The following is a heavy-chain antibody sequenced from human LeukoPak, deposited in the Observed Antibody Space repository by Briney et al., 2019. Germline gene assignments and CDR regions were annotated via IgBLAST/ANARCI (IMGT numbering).Heavy chain of an antibody. CDR3: TGYSSGYYFSVDAFDI. CDR1: GFTFSSHA. D-gene: IGHD3-22*01. CDR2: ISGSGGST. Sequence: GGSLRLSCAASGFTFSSHAMSWVRQAPGKGLEWLSSISGSGGSTYYADSVKGRFTISRDNFKNTMYLQMNSLRAEDTAVYYCTGYSSGYYFSVDAFDIWGQGTMVTVSS. V-gene: IGHV3-23*01. J-gene: IGHJ3*02.